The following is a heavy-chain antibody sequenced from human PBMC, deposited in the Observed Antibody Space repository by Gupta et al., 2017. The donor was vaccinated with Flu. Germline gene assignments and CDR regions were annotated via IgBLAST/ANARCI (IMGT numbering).Heavy chain of an antibody. CDR3: ARPLGSGWYEYSFDS. Sequence: EVQLVESGGGLVKPGGSLKLACVASGFTFNNYRMNWVRQAPGKGLEWVSAISTSSDYLYYADSVKGRFTISRDNAKNSLYLEMNGLRAEDTAVYYCARPLGSGWYEYSFDSWGQGTLVTVSS. CDR1: GFTFNNYR. J-gene: IGHJ4*02. V-gene: IGHV3-21*01. D-gene: IGHD6-19*01. CDR2: ISTSSDYL.